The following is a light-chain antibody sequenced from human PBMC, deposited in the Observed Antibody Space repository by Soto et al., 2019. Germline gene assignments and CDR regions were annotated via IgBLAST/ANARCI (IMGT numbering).Light chain of an antibody. CDR3: SSYTGSSTCV. Sequence: QSALTQPASASGSPGQSITISCTGTSSDVGGYNYVSWYQQHPGKAPKLMIYEVSNRPSGVSDRFSGSKSGNTASLTVSGLQAEDEADYYCSSYTGSSTCVFGGGTKLTVL. V-gene: IGLV2-14*01. CDR1: SSDVGGYNY. J-gene: IGLJ2*01. CDR2: EVS.